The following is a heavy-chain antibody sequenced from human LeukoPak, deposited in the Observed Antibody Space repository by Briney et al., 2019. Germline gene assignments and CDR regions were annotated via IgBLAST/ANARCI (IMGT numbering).Heavy chain of an antibody. D-gene: IGHD6-13*01. J-gene: IGHJ3*02. CDR2: IYYSGST. CDR3: ARPRSSWKDRDAFDI. CDR1: GGSISSSSYY. Sequence: SETLSLTCTVSGGSISSSSYYWGWIRQPPGKGLEWIGSIYYSGSTYYNPSLKSRVTISVDTSKNQFSLKLSSVTAADTAVYYCARPRSSWKDRDAFDIWGQGTMVTVSS. V-gene: IGHV4-39*01.